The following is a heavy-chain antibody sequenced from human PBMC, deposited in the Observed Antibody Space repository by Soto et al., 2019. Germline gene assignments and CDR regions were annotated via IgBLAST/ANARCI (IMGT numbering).Heavy chain of an antibody. CDR3: ARAPALDIVVVVALYGYYFDY. J-gene: IGHJ4*02. V-gene: IGHV4-34*01. Sequence: ETLSLTCAVYGGSFSGYYWSWIRQPPGKGLEWIGEINHSGSTNYNPSLKSRVTISVDTSKNQFSLKLSSVTAADTAVYYCARAPALDIVVVVALYGYYFDYWGQGTLVTVSS. D-gene: IGHD2-15*01. CDR2: INHSGST. CDR1: GGSFSGYY.